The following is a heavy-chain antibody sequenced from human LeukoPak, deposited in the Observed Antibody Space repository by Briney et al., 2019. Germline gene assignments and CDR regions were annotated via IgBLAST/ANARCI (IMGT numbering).Heavy chain of an antibody. V-gene: IGHV1-18*01. CDR3: ARDRPYTGGWRGFDY. D-gene: IGHD6-19*01. CDR2: INTYNGNT. CDR1: DYTFITYG. Sequence: ASVKVSCKASDYTFITYGLSWVRQAPGQGLEWMGWINTYNGNTNYAQKLQGRVTMTTDTSTNTAYMELRSLRSDDTAVYYCARDRPYTGGWRGFDYWGQGTLVTVSS. J-gene: IGHJ4*02.